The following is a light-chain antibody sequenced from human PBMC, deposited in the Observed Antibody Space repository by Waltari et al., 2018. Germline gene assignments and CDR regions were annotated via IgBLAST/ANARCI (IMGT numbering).Light chain of an antibody. CDR1: QSLLHSNGYNY. Sequence: DIVMTQSPLSRPVTPGEPASISCRSSQSLLHSNGYNYLDWYLQKPGQSPQLLIYLGSNRASGVPDRFSGSGSGTDFTLKISRVEAEDVGVYYCRQALQTLWTFGQGTKVEIK. CDR2: LGS. V-gene: IGKV2-28*01. J-gene: IGKJ1*01. CDR3: RQALQTLWT.